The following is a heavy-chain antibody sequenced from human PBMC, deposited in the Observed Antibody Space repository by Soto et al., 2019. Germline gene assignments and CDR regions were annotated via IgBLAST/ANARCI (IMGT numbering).Heavy chain of an antibody. Sequence: GESLKISXKGSGYSFTSYWISWVRQMPGKGLEWMVRIDPSDSYTNYSPSFQGHGTISADKSISTAYLQWSSLKASDSAMYYCARRRSGSDYYFDYWGQGTLVTVSS. D-gene: IGHD1-26*01. CDR2: IDPSDSYT. J-gene: IGHJ4*02. CDR1: GYSFTSYW. CDR3: ARRRSGSDYYFDY. V-gene: IGHV5-10-1*01.